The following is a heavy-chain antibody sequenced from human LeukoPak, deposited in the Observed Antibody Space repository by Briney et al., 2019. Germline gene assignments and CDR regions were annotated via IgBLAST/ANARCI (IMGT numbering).Heavy chain of an antibody. CDR3: ARVSSTVTMKSDDY. J-gene: IGHJ4*02. CDR2: ISSSSSYI. Sequence: KTGESLRLSCAASGFTFSSYSMNWVRQAPGKGLEWVSSISSSSSYIYYADSVKGRFTISRDNAKNSLYLQMNSLRAEDTAVYYCARVSSTVTMKSDDYWGQGTLVTVSS. V-gene: IGHV3-21*01. D-gene: IGHD4-17*01. CDR1: GFTFSSYS.